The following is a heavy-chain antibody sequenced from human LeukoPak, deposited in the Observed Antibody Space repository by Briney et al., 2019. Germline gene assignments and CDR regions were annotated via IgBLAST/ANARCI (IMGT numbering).Heavy chain of an antibody. J-gene: IGHJ4*02. CDR1: GFTFSSYA. D-gene: IGHD4-23*01. Sequence: PGGSLRLSCAASGFTFSSYAMHWVRQAPGKGLEYVSAISSNGGSTYYANSVRGRFTISRDNSKNTLYLQMGSLRAEDMAVYYCARGRDYGGNSRGPKSYFDYWGQGTLVTVSS. V-gene: IGHV3-64*01. CDR3: ARGRDYGGNSRGPKSYFDY. CDR2: ISSNGGST.